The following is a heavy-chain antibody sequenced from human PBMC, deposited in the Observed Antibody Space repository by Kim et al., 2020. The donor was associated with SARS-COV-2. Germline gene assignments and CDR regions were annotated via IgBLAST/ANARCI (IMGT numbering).Heavy chain of an antibody. CDR2: IKKDGSDK. D-gene: IGHD2-2*01. J-gene: IGHJ1*01. CDR1: GFTFSDYW. CDR3: ARVDSPGCTSSSCYGEYFHH. V-gene: IGHV3-7*03. Sequence: GGSLRLSCAASGFTFSDYWMSWVRQAPGKGLECVANIKKDGSDKYYVDSVKGRFTISRDNAKNSLYLQMNSLRAEDTAIYYCARVDSPGCTSSSCYGEYFHHWGQGSLVTVSS.